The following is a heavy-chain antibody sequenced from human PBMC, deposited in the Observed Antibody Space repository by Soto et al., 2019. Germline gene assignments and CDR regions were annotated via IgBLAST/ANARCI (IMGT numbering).Heavy chain of an antibody. V-gene: IGHV1-18*04. D-gene: IGHD2-2*01. CDR3: ARIDCGSTSCYPPTYGMDV. CDR2: ISAYNGNT. CDR1: GYTFTSYG. J-gene: IGHJ6*02. Sequence: GASVKVSCKASGYTFTSYGISWVRQAPGQGLEWMGWISAYNGNTNYAQKLQGRVTMTTDTSTSTAYMELRSLRSDDTAVYYCARIDCGSTSCYPPTYGMDVWGQGTTVTVSS.